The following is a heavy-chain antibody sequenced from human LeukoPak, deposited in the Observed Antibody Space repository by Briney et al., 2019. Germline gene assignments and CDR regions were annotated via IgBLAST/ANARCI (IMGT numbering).Heavy chain of an antibody. CDR1: GYTFTSYG. J-gene: IGHJ5*02. CDR2: ISAYNGNT. CDR3: ARDNGGSGSYYNNWFDP. V-gene: IGHV1-18*01. Sequence: GASVKVSCKASGYTFTSYGISWVRQAPGQGLEWMGWISAYNGNTNYAQKLQGRVTMTTDTSTNTAYMELRSLRSDDTAVYYCARDNGGSGSYYNNWFDPWGQGTLVTVSS. D-gene: IGHD3-10*01.